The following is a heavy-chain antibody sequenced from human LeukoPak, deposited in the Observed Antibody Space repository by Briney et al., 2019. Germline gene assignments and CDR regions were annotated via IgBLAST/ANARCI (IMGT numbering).Heavy chain of an antibody. CDR2: IYGSGST. CDR3: ARVGGFGENNY. V-gene: IGHV4-59*01. J-gene: IGHJ4*02. Sequence: PSETLSLTCTVSGGSISSYYWSWIRQPPGKGLEWIGYIYGSGSTEYNPSLKSRVTISVDTSKNQFSLKLISVTAADTAVYYSARVGGFGENNYWGQGTLVTVSS. CDR1: GGSISSYY. D-gene: IGHD3-10*01.